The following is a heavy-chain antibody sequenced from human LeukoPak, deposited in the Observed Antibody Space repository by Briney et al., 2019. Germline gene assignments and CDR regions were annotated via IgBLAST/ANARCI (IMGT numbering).Heavy chain of an antibody. J-gene: IGHJ5*02. CDR1: GGSFSGYY. CDR2: INHSGST. V-gene: IGHV4-34*01. Sequence: SETLSLTCAVYGGSFSGYYWSWVRQPPGKGLEWMGEINHSGSTNYNPSLKSRVTISVDTSKNQFSLKLSSVTAADTAVYYCARTSIYYDSSGHRSWGQGTLVTVSS. CDR3: ARTSIYYDSSGHRS. D-gene: IGHD3-22*01.